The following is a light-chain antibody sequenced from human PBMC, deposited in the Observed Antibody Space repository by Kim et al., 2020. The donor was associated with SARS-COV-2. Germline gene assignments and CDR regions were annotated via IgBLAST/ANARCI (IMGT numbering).Light chain of an antibody. CDR3: QQYGRSAGT. V-gene: IGKV3-20*01. CDR2: AAS. J-gene: IGKJ1*01. CDR1: QSLTSNY. Sequence: SPGERATRACRASQSLTSNYLAWFQQKPGQTPRLLIYAASSRATGIPDRFSGSGSGTDFTLTISRLEPEDFAVYYCQQYGRSAGTFGQGTKVDIK.